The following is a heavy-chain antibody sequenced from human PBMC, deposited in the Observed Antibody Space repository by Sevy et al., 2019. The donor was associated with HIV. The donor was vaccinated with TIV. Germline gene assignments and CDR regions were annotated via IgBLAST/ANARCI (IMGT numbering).Heavy chain of an antibody. J-gene: IGHJ4*02. CDR3: ARKYDSSGYFDY. CDR1: GFTFSNYA. D-gene: IGHD3-22*01. V-gene: IGHV3-23*01. CDR2: ISGSGGSGDKT. Sequence: GSLRLSCAASGFTFSNYAMNWVRQAPGKGLEWVSGISGSGGSGDKTNYADSVKGRFTISRDDSKNSLYLQLNSLRAEDTAIYYCARKYDSSGYFDYWGQGTLVTDSS.